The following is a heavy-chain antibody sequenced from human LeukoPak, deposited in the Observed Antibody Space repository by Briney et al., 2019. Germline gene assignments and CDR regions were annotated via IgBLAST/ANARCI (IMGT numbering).Heavy chain of an antibody. D-gene: IGHD5-18*01. V-gene: IGHV4-59*11. CDR2: VFDSERT. CDR3: ATIKRGSIYGYFDF. J-gene: IGHJ4*02. Sequence: SETLSLTCTGSGVSISTHHCSWIPQPPRKGLEWIGYVFDSERTKDNPSLKSRATLSADTSKNQFSLRLTSVTAADSAVYYCATIKRGSIYGYFDFWGQGVLVTVSS. CDR1: GVSISTHH.